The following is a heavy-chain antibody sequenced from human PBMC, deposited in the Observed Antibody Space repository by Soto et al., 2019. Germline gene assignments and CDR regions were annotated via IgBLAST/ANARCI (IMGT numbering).Heavy chain of an antibody. V-gene: IGHV3-30*18. Sequence: PGGSLRLSCAASGFTFSSYGMHWVRQAPGKGLEWVAVISYDGSNKYYADSVKGRFTISRDNSKNTLYLQMNSLRAEDTAVYYCAKDLLSGVTNYYYYGMDVWGQGTTVTVSS. J-gene: IGHJ6*02. CDR2: ISYDGSNK. CDR3: AKDLLSGVTNYYYYGMDV. CDR1: GFTFSSYG. D-gene: IGHD3-10*01.